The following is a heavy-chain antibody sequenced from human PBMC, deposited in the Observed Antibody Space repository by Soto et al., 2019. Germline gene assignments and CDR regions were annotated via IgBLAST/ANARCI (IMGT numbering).Heavy chain of an antibody. CDR1: GFTFDEYA. CDR2: ISWNSGDI. D-gene: IGHD2-15*01. J-gene: IGHJ6*02. CDR3: ARDCSGGSCYPGMDV. V-gene: IGHV3-9*01. Sequence: PGGSLRLSCAASGFTFDEYAMHWVRQAPGKGLEWVSGISWNSGDIGYADSVKGRFTISRDNAKNSLYLQMNSLRAEDTAVYFCARDCSGGSCYPGMDVWGQGTTVTVSS.